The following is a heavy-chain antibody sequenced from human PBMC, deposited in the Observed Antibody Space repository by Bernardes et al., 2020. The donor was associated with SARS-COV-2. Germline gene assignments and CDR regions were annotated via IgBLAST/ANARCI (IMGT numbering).Heavy chain of an antibody. CDR2: IYYSGST. V-gene: IGHV4-59*01. CDR3: ARVPLSFTFGGVIVGGPDY. Sequence: SETLSLTCTVSGGSISSYYWSWIRQPPGKGLEWIGYIYYSGSTNYNPSLKSRVTISVDTSKNQFSLKLSSVTAADTAVYYCARVPLSFTFGGVIVGGPDYWGQGTLVTVSS. D-gene: IGHD3-16*02. J-gene: IGHJ4*02. CDR1: GGSISSYY.